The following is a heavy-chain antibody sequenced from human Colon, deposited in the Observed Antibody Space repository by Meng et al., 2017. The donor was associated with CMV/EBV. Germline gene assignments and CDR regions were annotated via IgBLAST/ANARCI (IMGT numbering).Heavy chain of an antibody. D-gene: IGHD1-26*01. CDR1: GGPISSGSHS. Sequence: HLQEAGPGLVKPAATLSLPCTGSGGPISSGSHSWAWFRQPPGKRLEWIGSMYFSGIADYNPSLKSRVTISLHATQKQFSLRLTSVTAADSAVYFCARDLTNKWFYYWGQGTLVTVSS. J-gene: IGHJ4*02. V-gene: IGHV4-39*07. CDR3: ARDLTNKWFYY. CDR2: MYFSGIA.